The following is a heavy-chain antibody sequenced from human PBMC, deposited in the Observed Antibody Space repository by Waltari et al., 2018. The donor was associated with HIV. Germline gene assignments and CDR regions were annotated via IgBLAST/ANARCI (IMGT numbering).Heavy chain of an antibody. CDR2: IVDYKCNT. J-gene: IGHJ3*02. Sequence: QVQLVQSGAEVKKPGASVKVSCKASGYTFTSYGISWVRQAPGQGLEWMGWIVDYKCNTYYSQKLQGRVTMTTGTSTSSGYMELRSLRSDDTAVYYCARGGDYVWGSYRYSWNAFDIWGQGTMVTVSS. D-gene: IGHD3-16*02. CDR1: GYTFTSYG. CDR3: ARGGDYVWGSYRYSWNAFDI. V-gene: IGHV1-18*01.